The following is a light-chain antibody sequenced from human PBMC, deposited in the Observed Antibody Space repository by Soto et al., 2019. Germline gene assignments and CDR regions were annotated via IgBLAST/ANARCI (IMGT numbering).Light chain of an antibody. CDR1: RFNIGSNT. CDR2: SND. CDR3: AAWDDSVKGPV. Sequence: QSVLTQPPSASGTPGQRVTISCSGTRFNIGSNTVNWYQQLPGTAPKLLISSNDRRPSGVPDRFSGSKSGTSASLAIRGLQSEDEADYYCAAWDDSVKGPVFGVGTKLTVL. V-gene: IGLV1-44*01. J-gene: IGLJ2*01.